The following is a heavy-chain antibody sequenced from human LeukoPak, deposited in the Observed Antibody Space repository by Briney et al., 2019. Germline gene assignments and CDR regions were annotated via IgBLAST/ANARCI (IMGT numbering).Heavy chain of an antibody. V-gene: IGHV4-39*01. CDR1: GVSIYSSTFY. J-gene: IGHJ3*02. CDR2: IYYNENT. CDR3: ARQLAAGNDAFDI. D-gene: IGHD2-15*01. Sequence: SETLSLTCSVSGVSIYSSTFYWAWIRQPPGKGLEFIGSIYYNENTYHNPSLRSRLTISVDTSTNHFSLRLTSVTAADTAIYYCARQLAAGNDAFDIRGQGTVVTVSS.